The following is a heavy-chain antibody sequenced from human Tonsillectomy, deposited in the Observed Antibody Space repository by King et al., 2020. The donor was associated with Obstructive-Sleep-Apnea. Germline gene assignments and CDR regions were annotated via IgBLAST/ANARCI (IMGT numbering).Heavy chain of an antibody. Sequence: VQLVESGGGLVQPGGSLKLSCVASGFTVINNYMNWVRQAPGKGLEWVSVIYSCGGTYYADSVKGRFTISRDNSKNTLFLQMNSLRAEDTAVYYCARDSGYFDYWGQGTLVTVSS. V-gene: IGHV3-66*01. CDR3: ARDSGYFDY. J-gene: IGHJ4*02. CDR2: IYSCGGT. D-gene: IGHD3-10*01. CDR1: GFTVINNY.